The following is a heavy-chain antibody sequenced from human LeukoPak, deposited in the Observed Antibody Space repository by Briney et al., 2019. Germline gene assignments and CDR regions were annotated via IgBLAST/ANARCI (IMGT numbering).Heavy chain of an antibody. CDR2: IYHSGST. J-gene: IGHJ4*02. D-gene: IGHD6-19*01. CDR3: ARGAVAARPSY. Sequence: SETLSLTCTVSGYSISSGYYWGRIRQPPGKGLEWIGSIYHSGSTYYNPSLKSRVTISVDTSKNQFSLKLSSVTAADTAVYYCARGAVAARPSYWGQGTLVTVSS. CDR1: GYSISSGYY. V-gene: IGHV4-38-2*02.